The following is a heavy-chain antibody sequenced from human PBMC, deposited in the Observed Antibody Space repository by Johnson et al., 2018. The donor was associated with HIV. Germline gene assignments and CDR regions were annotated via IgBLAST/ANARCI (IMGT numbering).Heavy chain of an antibody. V-gene: IGHV3-49*03. CDR1: GFIFGDYA. CDR3: TSEILVDAFDT. Sequence: DVQVVESGGGLVQPGRSLRLSCAASGFIFGDYAMSWFRQAPGKGLEWVGFIRSKAYGGTTEYAASVKGRFTISRDDSKSSAYLQMNSLKTEDTAVYYCTSEILVDAFDTWGQGTMVTVSS. J-gene: IGHJ3*02. CDR2: IRSKAYGGTT. D-gene: IGHD2-15*01.